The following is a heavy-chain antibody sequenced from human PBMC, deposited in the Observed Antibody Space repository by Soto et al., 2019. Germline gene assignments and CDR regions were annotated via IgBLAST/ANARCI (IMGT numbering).Heavy chain of an antibody. CDR2: INPNSGGT. Sequence: GASVKVSCKASGYTFTGYYMHWVRQAPGQGLEWMGWINPNSGGTNYAQKFQGRVTMARDTSISTAYMELSRLRSDDTAVYYCARGEYQLPGGWFDPWGQGTLVTVSS. D-gene: IGHD2-2*01. V-gene: IGHV1-2*02. J-gene: IGHJ5*02. CDR3: ARGEYQLPGGWFDP. CDR1: GYTFTGYY.